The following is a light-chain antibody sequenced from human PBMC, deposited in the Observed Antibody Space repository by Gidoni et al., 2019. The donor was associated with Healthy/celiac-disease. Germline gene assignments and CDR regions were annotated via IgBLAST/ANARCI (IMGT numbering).Light chain of an antibody. J-gene: IGLJ1*01. CDR2: DNN. Sequence: QSVLTQPPSVSAAPGQKVTISCSGSSSNIGNNYVSWYQQLPGPAPKLLIYDNNQRPSGIPDRFSGSKSGTSATLGITGLQTGDEADYYCGTWDSSLSAGVFGTGTKVTVL. CDR3: GTWDSSLSAGV. V-gene: IGLV1-51*01. CDR1: SSNIGNNY.